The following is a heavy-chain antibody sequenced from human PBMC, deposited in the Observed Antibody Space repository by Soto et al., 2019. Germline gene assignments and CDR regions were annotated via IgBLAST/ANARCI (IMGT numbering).Heavy chain of an antibody. Sequence: QVQLQESGPGLVKPSGTLSLTCAVSGGSISSSNWWSWVRQPPGKGLEWIGEIYHSGSTNYNPSLKSRVTISVDKSKNQFFPKLSSVTAADTAVYYCVRVSGSYYYGMDVWGQGTTVTVSS. D-gene: IGHD1-26*01. CDR1: GGSISSSNW. CDR2: IYHSGST. J-gene: IGHJ6*02. CDR3: VRVSGSYYYGMDV. V-gene: IGHV4-4*02.